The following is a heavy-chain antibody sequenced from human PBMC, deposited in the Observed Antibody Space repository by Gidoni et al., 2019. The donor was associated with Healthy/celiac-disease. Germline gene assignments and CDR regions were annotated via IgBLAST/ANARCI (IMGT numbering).Heavy chain of an antibody. J-gene: IGHJ3*02. Sequence: EVQLVESGGGLVTPGGSLRLSCAASGFTFSSYSMNWVRQAPGKGLAWVSSISSSSSYIYYADSVKGRFTISRDNAKNSLYLQMNSLRAEDTAVYYCAGTEDYYDSSGYSLPDAFDIWGQGTMVTVSS. CDR1: GFTFSSYS. CDR2: ISSSSSYI. CDR3: AGTEDYYDSSGYSLPDAFDI. D-gene: IGHD3-22*01. V-gene: IGHV3-21*01.